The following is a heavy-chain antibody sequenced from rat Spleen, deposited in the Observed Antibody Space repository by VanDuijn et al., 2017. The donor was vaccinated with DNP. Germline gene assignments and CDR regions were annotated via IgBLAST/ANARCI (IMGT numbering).Heavy chain of an antibody. CDR2: ISSGDDHT. CDR1: GFTFSNYD. D-gene: IGHD5-1*01. V-gene: IGHV5S23*01. Sequence: EVQLVESGGGLVQSGRSLKVSCVASGFTFSNYDMAWVRQAPTKGLEWVASISSGDDHTYYRDSVKGRFTISRDNSKNTQYLQMVSLRSEDTATYYCARQDWERFAYWGQGTLVTVSS. CDR3: ARQDWERFAY. J-gene: IGHJ3*01.